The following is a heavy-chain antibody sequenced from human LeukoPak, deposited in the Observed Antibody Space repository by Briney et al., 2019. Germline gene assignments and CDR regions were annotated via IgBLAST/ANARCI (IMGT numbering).Heavy chain of an antibody. J-gene: IGHJ6*03. V-gene: IGHV1-46*01. CDR1: GYTFSSYY. Sequence: ASVKVSCKASGYTFSSYYIKWVRQAPGQGLEWVGIINPSGGRTSYAQKFQGRLTMTRDMSTSTVFMELSSLRSDDTAVYYCARDPQIFGVVILVDVYMDVWGKGTTVTVSS. CDR2: INPSGGRT. D-gene: IGHD3-3*01. CDR3: ARDPQIFGVVILVDVYMDV.